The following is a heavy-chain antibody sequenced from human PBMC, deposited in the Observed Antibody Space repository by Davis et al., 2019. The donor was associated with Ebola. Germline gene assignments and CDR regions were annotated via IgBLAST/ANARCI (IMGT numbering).Heavy chain of an antibody. CDR1: GFTFSNYW. J-gene: IGHJ1*01. CDR2: IKEDGSKE. V-gene: IGHV3-7*03. CDR3: VRGGSATAY. D-gene: IGHD2-15*01. Sequence: GESLKISCAASGFTFSNYWMSWARQAPGKGLECVAHIKEDGSKEFYVDSVKGRSTISRDNAKSSLYLQMNSLRAEDTAVFYCVRGGSATAYWGQGTPVTVSS.